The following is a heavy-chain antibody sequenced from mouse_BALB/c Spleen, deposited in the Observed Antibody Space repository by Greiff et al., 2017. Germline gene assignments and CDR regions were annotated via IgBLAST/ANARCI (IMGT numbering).Heavy chain of an antibody. V-gene: IGHV5-17*02. D-gene: IGHD2-14*01. J-gene: IGHJ4*01. Sequence: EVQGVESGGGLVQPGGSRKLSCAASGFTFSSFGMHWVRQAPEKGLEWVAYISSGSSTIYYADTVKGRFTISRDNPKNTLFLQMTSLRSEDTAMYYCARGEVRRVYAMDYWGQGTSVTVSS. CDR2: ISSGSSTI. CDR1: GFTFSSFG. CDR3: ARGEVRRVYAMDY.